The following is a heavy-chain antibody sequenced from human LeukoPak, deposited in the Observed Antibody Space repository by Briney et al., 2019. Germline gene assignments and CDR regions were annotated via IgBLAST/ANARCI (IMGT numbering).Heavy chain of an antibody. J-gene: IGHJ4*02. Sequence: PGGSLRPSRAASGFTFSNYAMSWVRQAPGKGLEWVSVIRGSGGTTYYADSVKGRFTISRGNSKNTLYLQMNSLRAEDTAIYYCAKDGNYYGSGSFDYWGQGILVTVSS. D-gene: IGHD3-10*01. CDR2: IRGSGGTT. V-gene: IGHV3-23*01. CDR1: GFTFSNYA. CDR3: AKDGNYYGSGSFDY.